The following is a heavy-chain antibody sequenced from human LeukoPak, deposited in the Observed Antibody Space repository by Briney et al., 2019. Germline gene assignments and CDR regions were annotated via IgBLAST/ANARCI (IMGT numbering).Heavy chain of an antibody. CDR1: GFTFSSYW. V-gene: IGHV3-23*01. CDR3: AKDGLCPSVCPTKIDVAGYVDS. CDR2: INHNGGTT. Sequence: GGSLRLSCAASGFTFSSYWMSWVRQAPGKGLEWVSLINHNGGTTYYTDSVKGRFTISRDNSNNTVYLQMNSLRAEDTAIYYCAKDGLCPSVCPTKIDVAGYVDSWGQGTLVTVSS. J-gene: IGHJ4*02. D-gene: IGHD6-19*01.